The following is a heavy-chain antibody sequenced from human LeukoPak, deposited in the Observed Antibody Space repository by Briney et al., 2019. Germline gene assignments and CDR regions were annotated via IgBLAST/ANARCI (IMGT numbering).Heavy chain of an antibody. D-gene: IGHD3-10*01. Sequence: SETLSLTCTVSGGSISSNSYYWGWIRQPPGKGLEWIGSIYYSGSAYYKPSLKSRVTISVDTSKNQFSLKLISVTAADTAVYYCARASSYYGSGSDFDYWGQGTLVTVSS. CDR1: GGSISSNSYY. CDR3: ARASSYYGSGSDFDY. V-gene: IGHV4-39*01. CDR2: IYYSGSA. J-gene: IGHJ4*02.